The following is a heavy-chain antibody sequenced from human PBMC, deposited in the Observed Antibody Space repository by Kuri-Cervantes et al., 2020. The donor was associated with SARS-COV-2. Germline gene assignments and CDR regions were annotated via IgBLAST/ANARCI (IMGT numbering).Heavy chain of an antibody. V-gene: IGHV4-34*01. Sequence: GSLRLSCAVYGGSFSDYYWSWVRQPPGKGLEWIGEINQSGSTNYNPSLKSRVAISVDTSKNQFTLKLSSVTAADTAVYYCARVAYSSGWSKDGMDVWGQGTTVTVSS. J-gene: IGHJ6*02. CDR2: INQSGST. CDR1: GGSFSDYY. CDR3: ARVAYSSGWSKDGMDV. D-gene: IGHD6-19*01.